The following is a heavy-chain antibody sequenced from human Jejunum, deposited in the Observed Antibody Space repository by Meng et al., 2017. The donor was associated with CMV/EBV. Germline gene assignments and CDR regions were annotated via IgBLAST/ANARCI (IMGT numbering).Heavy chain of an antibody. V-gene: IGHV3-23*03. CDR3: AKDRRTDSNGYYYDF. J-gene: IGHJ4*02. CDR1: TFSTYA. Sequence: TFSTYAMGRKREAPGTRRDGVSVIYRGGGSTAYEESENGRFTISRDNSKNTLYPQMNSLRAENTAVYYCAKDRRTDSNGYYYDFWGQGTLVTVSS. CDR2: IYRGGGST. D-gene: IGHD3-22*01.